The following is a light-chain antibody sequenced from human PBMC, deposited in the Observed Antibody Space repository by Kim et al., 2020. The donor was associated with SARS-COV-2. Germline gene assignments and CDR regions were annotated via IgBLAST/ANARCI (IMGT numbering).Light chain of an antibody. CDR1: SGYSNYE. V-gene: IGLV9-49*01. J-gene: IGLJ1*01. CDR2: VGTGGIVG. Sequence: CTLSSGYSNYEVDWYQQRPGKGPRFVMRVGTGGIVGSKGDGIPDRFSVLGSGPNRYLTIKNIQEEDESDYHCGADHGSGSNFVYVFGTGTKVTVL. CDR3: GADHGSGSNFVYV.